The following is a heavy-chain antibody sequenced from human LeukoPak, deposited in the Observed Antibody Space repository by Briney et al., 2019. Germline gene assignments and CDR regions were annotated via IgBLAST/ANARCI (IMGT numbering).Heavy chain of an antibody. V-gene: IGHV3-23*01. CDR1: GFTFSSYA. D-gene: IGHD6-19*01. J-gene: IGHJ1*01. CDR2: ISGSRGST. Sequence: GGSLRLSCAASGFTFSSYAMSWVRQAPGKGLEWVSAISGSRGSTYYADSVKGRFTISRDNSKNTLYLQMNSLRAEDTAVYYCAKDHEEQWLAAEYFQHWGQGTLVTVSS. CDR3: AKDHEEQWLAAEYFQH.